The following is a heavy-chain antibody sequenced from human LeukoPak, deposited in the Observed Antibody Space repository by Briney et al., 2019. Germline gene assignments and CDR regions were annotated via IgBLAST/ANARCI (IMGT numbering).Heavy chain of an antibody. D-gene: IGHD2-15*01. CDR2: INHSGST. CDR1: GGSFSGYY. CDR3: ARGKDEIGYCSGGSCYEGTPNTNWFDP. V-gene: IGHV4-34*01. J-gene: IGHJ5*02. Sequence: PSETLSLTCAVYGGSFSGYYWSWIRQPPGKGLEWIGEINHSGSTNYNPSLKSRVTISVDTSKNQLSLKLSSVTAADTAVYYCARGKDEIGYCSGGSCYEGTPNTNWFDPWGQGTLVTVSS.